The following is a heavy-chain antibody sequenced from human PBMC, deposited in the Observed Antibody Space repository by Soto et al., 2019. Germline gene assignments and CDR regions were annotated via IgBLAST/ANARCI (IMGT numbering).Heavy chain of an antibody. V-gene: IGHV4-39*01. CDR3: ARRLYYDSSGFEGGGMDV. Sequence: SETLSLTCTVSGGSISSISYYWGWIRQPPGKGLEWIGSIYYSGSTYYNPSLKSRVTISVDTSKNQFSLKLSSVTAADTAVYYCARRLYYDSSGFEGGGMDVWGQGTTVT. D-gene: IGHD3-22*01. J-gene: IGHJ6*02. CDR1: GGSISSISYY. CDR2: IYYSGST.